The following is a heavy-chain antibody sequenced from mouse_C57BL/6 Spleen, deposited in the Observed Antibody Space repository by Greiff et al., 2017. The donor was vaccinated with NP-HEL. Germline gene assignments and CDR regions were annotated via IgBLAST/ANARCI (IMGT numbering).Heavy chain of an antibody. CDR2: ISSGSSTI. V-gene: IGHV5-17*01. J-gene: IGHJ2*01. CDR1: GFTFSDYG. D-gene: IGHD2-14*01. CDR3: ARRNYRYYFDY. Sequence: EVHLVESGGGLVKPGGSLKLSCAASGFTFSDYGMHWVRQAPEKGLEWVAYISSGSSTIYYADTVKGRFTISRDNAKNSLFLQITSLRSEDTAMYYCARRNYRYYFDYWGQGTTLTVSS.